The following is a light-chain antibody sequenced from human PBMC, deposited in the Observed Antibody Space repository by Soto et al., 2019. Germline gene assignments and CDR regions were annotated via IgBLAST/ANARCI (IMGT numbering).Light chain of an antibody. CDR1: SSDVGGYNY. CDR3: CSYAHTSRV. V-gene: IGLV2-11*01. CDR2: DVS. Sequence: QSALTQPRSVSGSPGQSVTISCTGTSSDVGGYNYVSWYQQHPGKAPKLMIYDVSKRPSGVPDRFSGSKSGNTASLTISWLQAEDEADYYCCSYAHTSRVFGGGTKVTVL. J-gene: IGLJ3*02.